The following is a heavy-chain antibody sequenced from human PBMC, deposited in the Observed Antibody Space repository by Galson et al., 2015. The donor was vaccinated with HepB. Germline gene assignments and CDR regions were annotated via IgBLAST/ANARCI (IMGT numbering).Heavy chain of an antibody. D-gene: IGHD3/OR15-3a*01. Sequence: SCKASGYTLTTYAISWGRQAPGQGLEWMGWISAYNGNTNYAQKLQGRVTMTTDTSTTTAYMELKSLRSDDTAVYYCARGDDFLTGYYRGFDYWGQGTLLTVSS. CDR3: ARGDDFLTGYYRGFDY. CDR1: GYTLTTYA. CDR2: ISAYNGNT. V-gene: IGHV1-18*01. J-gene: IGHJ4*02.